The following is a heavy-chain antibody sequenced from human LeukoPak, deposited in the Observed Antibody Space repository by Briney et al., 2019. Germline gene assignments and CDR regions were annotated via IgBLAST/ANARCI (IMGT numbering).Heavy chain of an antibody. J-gene: IGHJ4*02. Sequence: PGGSLRLSCAVSGFTVSSNYMNWVRQAPGKGLEWVSIIYSDGSTYYADAVKGRFTISRDNSMNTLFLQMNSLRADDTAVYYCARDDGQGGPFDYWGQGTLVTVSS. CDR2: IYSDGST. V-gene: IGHV3-53*01. D-gene: IGHD3-16*01. CDR1: GFTVSSNY. CDR3: ARDDGQGGPFDY.